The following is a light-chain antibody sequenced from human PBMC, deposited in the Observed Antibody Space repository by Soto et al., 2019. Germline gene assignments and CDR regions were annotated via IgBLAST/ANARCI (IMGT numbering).Light chain of an antibody. CDR2: AAS. V-gene: IGKV1-39*01. CDR3: QHYNSYSEA. CDR1: QSISSY. J-gene: IGKJ1*01. Sequence: DIQMTQSPSSLSASVGDRVTITCRASQSISSYLNWYQQKPGKAPKLLIYAASSLQSGVPSGFSGSGSGTDFTLTISSLQPDDFATYYCQHYNSYSEAFGQGTKVDIK.